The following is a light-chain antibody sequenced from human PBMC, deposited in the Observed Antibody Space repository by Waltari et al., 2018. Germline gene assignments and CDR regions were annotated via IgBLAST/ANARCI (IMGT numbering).Light chain of an antibody. J-gene: IGLJ3*02. CDR3: AAWDDSLNGRV. Sequence: QSVLTQPPSASGTPGQRVTISCSGSSSNIGSNTVNWYQQLPGTAPKLLIYSNNQRPSGVPGRFSASKSGTSASLAISGLQSEDEADYYCAAWDDSLNGRVFGGGTKLTVL. CDR1: SSNIGSNT. CDR2: SNN. V-gene: IGLV1-44*01.